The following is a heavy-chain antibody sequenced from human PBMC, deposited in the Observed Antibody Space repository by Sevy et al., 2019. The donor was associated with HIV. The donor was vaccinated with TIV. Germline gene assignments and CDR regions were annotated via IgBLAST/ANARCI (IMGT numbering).Heavy chain of an antibody. D-gene: IGHD2-2*01. CDR3: AIGGRVVVVPAAIQY. V-gene: IGHV3-30*04. Sequence: GGSLRLSCAASAFTFSSYAMHWVRQAPGKGLEWVAVISYDGSNKYYADSVKGRFTISRDNSKNTLYLQMNSLRAEDTAVYYCAIGGRVVVVPAAIQYWGQGTLVTVSS. CDR2: ISYDGSNK. CDR1: AFTFSSYA. J-gene: IGHJ4*02.